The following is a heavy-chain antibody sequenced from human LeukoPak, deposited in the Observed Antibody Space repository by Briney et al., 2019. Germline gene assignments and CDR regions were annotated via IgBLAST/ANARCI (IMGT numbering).Heavy chain of an antibody. V-gene: IGHV6-1*01. Sequence: QSLSLTCAISGDSVSSNSAAWNWIRQSPSRGLEWLGTTYYRSKWYNNYAVSVKSRITINPDTSKNQFSLQLKSVTPEDTAVYYCAREQTGDQNFDYWGQGTLVTVSS. CDR1: GDSVSSNSAA. D-gene: IGHD7-27*01. J-gene: IGHJ4*02. CDR2: TYYRSKWYN. CDR3: AREQTGDQNFDY.